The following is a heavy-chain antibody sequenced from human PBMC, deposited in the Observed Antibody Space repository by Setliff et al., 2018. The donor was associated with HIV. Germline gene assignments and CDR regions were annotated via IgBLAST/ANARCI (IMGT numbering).Heavy chain of an antibody. J-gene: IGHJ2*01. CDR3: ARAAYSGTYVWEPATDL. CDR1: GGSIDSSDYY. CDR2: VYYTGST. V-gene: IGHV4-39*07. D-gene: IGHD1-26*01. Sequence: SETLSLTCSVSGGSIDSSDYYWGWIRQPPGKGLEWIGTVYYTGSTRYKPSLESRLTILVDTSRNQFSLKLNSVTAADTAVYYCARAAYSGTYVWEPATDLWGRGTLVTVSS.